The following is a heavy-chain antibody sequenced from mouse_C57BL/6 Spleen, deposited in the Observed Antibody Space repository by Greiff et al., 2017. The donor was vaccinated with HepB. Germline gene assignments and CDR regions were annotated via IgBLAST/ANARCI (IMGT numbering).Heavy chain of an antibody. CDR2: ISSGSSTI. J-gene: IGHJ3*01. CDR1: GFTFSDYG. Sequence: EVKVVESGGGLVKPGGSLKLSCAASGFTFSDYGMHWVRQAPEKGLEWVAYISSGSSTIYYADTVKGRFTISRDNAKNTLFLQMTSLRSEDTAMYYCASVYDGYSFAYWGQGTLVTVSA. D-gene: IGHD2-3*01. V-gene: IGHV5-17*01. CDR3: ASVYDGYSFAY.